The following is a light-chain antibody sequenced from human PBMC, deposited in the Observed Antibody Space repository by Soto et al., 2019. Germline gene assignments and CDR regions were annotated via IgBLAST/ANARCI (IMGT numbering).Light chain of an antibody. V-gene: IGKV1-27*01. CDR3: QRYYTAPFT. CDR2: PAS. CDR1: QGIKNY. Sequence: DIQVTQDPSSLPASVGVRVTITCRASQGIKNYLAWYQQKPGEIPKLLIYPASTLESGIPPRFSGSGSGTDFTLTINNLQPEDVAAYYCQRYYTAPFTFGGGNKVEIK. J-gene: IGKJ4*01.